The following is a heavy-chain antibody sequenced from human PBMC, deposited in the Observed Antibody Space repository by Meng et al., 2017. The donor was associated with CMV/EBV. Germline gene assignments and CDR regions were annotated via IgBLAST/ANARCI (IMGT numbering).Heavy chain of an antibody. V-gene: IGHV3-7*01. CDR3: ARVRRDIHFDY. CDR1: GFTFSSYW. CDR2: IKQDGSEK. Sequence: GESLKISCAASGFTFSSYWMSWVRQAPGKGLEWVANIKQDGSEKYYVDSVKGRFTISRDNAKNSPYLQMNSLRAEDTAVYYCARVRRDIHFDYWGQGTLVTVSS. D-gene: IGHD2-15*01. J-gene: IGHJ4*02.